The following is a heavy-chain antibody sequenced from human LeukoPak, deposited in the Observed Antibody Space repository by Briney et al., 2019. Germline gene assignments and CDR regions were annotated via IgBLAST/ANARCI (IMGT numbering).Heavy chain of an antibody. D-gene: IGHD5-18*01. J-gene: IGHJ1*01. V-gene: IGHV1-8*03. CDR2: MNSNSGNT. CDR3: ARGERGYRYGFEYFQK. Sequence: ASVKVSCKASGGTFSSYAISWVRQATGQGLEWMGWMNSNSGNTGYAQKFQARVTFTRITSISTAYMELRSLRSEDTAVYYCARGERGYRYGFEYFQKWGQGTLVTVSS. CDR1: GGTFSSYA.